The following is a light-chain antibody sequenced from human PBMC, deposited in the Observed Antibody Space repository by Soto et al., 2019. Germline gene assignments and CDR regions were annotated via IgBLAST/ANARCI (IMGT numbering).Light chain of an antibody. CDR3: QQRSNWPPWT. CDR2: DAS. CDR1: QSVSSY. J-gene: IGKJ1*01. Sequence: EIVLTQSPATLSLSPGERATRSCRASQSVSSYLAWYQQKPGQAPRLLIYDASSRATGIPARFSGSGSGTDFTLTISSLEPEDFAVYYCQQRSNWPPWTFGQGTKVDIK. V-gene: IGKV3-11*01.